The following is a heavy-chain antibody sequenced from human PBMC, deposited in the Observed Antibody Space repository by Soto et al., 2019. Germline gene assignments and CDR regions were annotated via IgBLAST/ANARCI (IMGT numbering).Heavy chain of an antibody. J-gene: IGHJ6*02. V-gene: IGHV4-59*01. Sequence: PSETLSLTCTVSGGSISSYYWSWIRQPPGKGLEWIGYIYYSGSTNYNPSLKSRVTISVDTSKNQFSLKLSSVTAADTAVYYCAGTVLLLWFGELQQQPRDYYYGMDVWGQGTMVTVSS. CDR2: IYYSGST. CDR3: AGTVLLLWFGELQQQPRDYYYGMDV. CDR1: GGSISSYY. D-gene: IGHD3-10*01.